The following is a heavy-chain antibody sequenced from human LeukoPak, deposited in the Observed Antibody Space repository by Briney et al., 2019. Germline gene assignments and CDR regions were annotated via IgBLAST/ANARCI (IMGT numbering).Heavy chain of an antibody. CDR2: IYHSGST. D-gene: IGHD3-22*01. CDR1: GGSISSGGYS. J-gene: IGHJ4*02. CDR3: ASGYYYDSSGYVDY. Sequence: PSQTLSLTCAVSGGSISSGGYSWSWIRQPPGKGLEWIGYIYHSGSTYYNPSLKSRVTISVDRSKNQFSLKLSSVAAADTAVYYCASGYYYDSSGYVDYWGQGTLVTVSS. V-gene: IGHV4-30-2*01.